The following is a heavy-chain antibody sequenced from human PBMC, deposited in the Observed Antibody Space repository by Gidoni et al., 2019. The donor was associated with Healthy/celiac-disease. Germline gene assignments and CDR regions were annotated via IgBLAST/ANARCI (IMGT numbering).Heavy chain of an antibody. Sequence: QVQLVESGGGFVKPGGSLRPSCAASGFTFSAYYMSWIRQAPGKGLEWISYISSSGTTIDYADSVKGRFTISRDNAKNSLYLQMNSLRADDTAVYYCARDQPSWYSYGYAAAGYWGRGTLVTVSS. V-gene: IGHV3-11*01. D-gene: IGHD5-18*01. CDR1: GFTFSAYY. J-gene: IGHJ4*02. CDR2: ISSSGTTI. CDR3: ARDQPSWYSYGYAAAGY.